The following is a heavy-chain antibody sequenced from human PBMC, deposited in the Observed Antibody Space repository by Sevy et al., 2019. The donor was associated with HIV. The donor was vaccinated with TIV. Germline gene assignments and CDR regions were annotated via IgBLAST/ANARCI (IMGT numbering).Heavy chain of an antibody. CDR1: GFTVSSNY. CDR3: ARVNCSGGSCYYYYGIDV. J-gene: IGHJ6*02. Sequence: GGSLRLSCAASGFTVSSNYMSWVRQAPGKGLEWVSVIYSGGSTYYADSVKGRFTIYRDNSKYTLYLQMNSLRAEDTAVYYCARVNCSGGSCYYYYGIDVWGQGTTVTVSS. CDR2: IYSGGST. V-gene: IGHV3-53*01. D-gene: IGHD2-15*01.